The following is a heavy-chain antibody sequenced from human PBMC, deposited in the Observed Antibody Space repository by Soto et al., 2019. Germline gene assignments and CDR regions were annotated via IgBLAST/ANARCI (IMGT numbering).Heavy chain of an antibody. V-gene: IGHV1-18*01. CDR1: GYTFTSYG. Sequence: VSVKVSCKASGYTFTSYGISWVRQAPGQGLEWMGWISAYNGNTNYAQKLQGRVTMTTDTSTSTAYMELRSLRSDDTAVYYCARHFYEILTGYEHYYYYYGMDVWGQGTTVTVSS. CDR2: ISAYNGNT. J-gene: IGHJ6*02. D-gene: IGHD3-9*01. CDR3: ARHFYEILTGYEHYYYYYGMDV.